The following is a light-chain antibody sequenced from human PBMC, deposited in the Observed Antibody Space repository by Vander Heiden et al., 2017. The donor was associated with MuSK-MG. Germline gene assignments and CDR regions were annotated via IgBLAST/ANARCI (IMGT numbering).Light chain of an antibody. V-gene: IGKV1-33*01. CDR2: DAS. Sequence: DIQMTQPPSSLSASVGDRVTITCQASQDISNYLNWYQQKPGKAPKLRIYDASNVETGVPSRFSGSGSGTDFTFTISSLQPEDIATYYCQQYDNLPLTFGGGTKVEIK. CDR1: QDISNY. J-gene: IGKJ4*01. CDR3: QQYDNLPLT.